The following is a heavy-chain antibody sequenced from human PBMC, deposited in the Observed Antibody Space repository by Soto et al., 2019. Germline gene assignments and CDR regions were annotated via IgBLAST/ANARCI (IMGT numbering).Heavy chain of an antibody. CDR2: ISPYNGNT. V-gene: IGHV1-18*01. CDR3: AREVGHSSGWYVN. CDR1: GYMFTSYG. D-gene: IGHD6-19*01. J-gene: IGHJ4*02. Sequence: QVQLVQSGAEVKKAGASVKVSCKTSGYMFTSYGINWVRQAPGQGLEWMGWISPYNGNTNYDQKFQGRVTMTTEISTSTVYMELWSLRSDDTAVYYCAREVGHSSGWYVNWGQGTLVSVSS.